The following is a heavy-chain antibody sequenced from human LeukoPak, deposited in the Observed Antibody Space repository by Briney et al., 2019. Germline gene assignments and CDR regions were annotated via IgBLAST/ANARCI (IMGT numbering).Heavy chain of an antibody. J-gene: IGHJ4*02. Sequence: PGGSLRLSCAASGFTFSSYGMHWVRQAPGKGLEWVAVISYDGSNKYYADSVKGRFTISRDNSKNTLYLQMNSLRAEDTAVYYCAKGFAGNWGQGTLVTVSS. CDR1: GFTFSSYG. CDR3: AKGFAGN. CDR2: ISYDGSNK. D-gene: IGHD6-13*01. V-gene: IGHV3-30*18.